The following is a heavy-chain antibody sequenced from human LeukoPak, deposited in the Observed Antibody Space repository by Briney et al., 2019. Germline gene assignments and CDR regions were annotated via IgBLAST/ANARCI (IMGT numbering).Heavy chain of an antibody. J-gene: IGHJ4*02. CDR2: IKQDGSEK. CDR3: ARDLHTVTPPRGYFDY. D-gene: IGHD4-17*01. CDR1: GFTFSSYW. V-gene: IGHV3-7*01. Sequence: PGGSLRLSCAASGFTFSSYWMSWVRQAPGKGLEWVANIKQDGSEKYYVDSVKGRFTISRDNAKNSLYLQMNSLRAEDTAVYYCARDLHTVTPPRGYFDYWGQGTLVTVSS.